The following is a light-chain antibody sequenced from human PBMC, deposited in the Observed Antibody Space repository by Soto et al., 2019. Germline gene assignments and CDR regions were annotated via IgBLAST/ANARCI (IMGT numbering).Light chain of an antibody. CDR3: QQYNNWPTWT. J-gene: IGKJ1*01. CDR2: GAS. V-gene: IGKV3-15*01. Sequence: EIVLTHSTATLSVSPGEISTLACRASQSVSSSLAWYQQKPGQAPRLLIYGASTRATGIPARFSGSGSGTEFTLTISSLQSEDFAVYYCQQYNNWPTWTFGQGTKVDIK. CDR1: QSVSSS.